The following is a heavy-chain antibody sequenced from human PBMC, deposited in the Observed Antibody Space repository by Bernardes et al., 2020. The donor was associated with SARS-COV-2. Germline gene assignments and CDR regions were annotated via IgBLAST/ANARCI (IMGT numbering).Heavy chain of an antibody. V-gene: IGHV3-74*01. Sequence: GFLRPSFSAPGFPFSSYWMHWVRPPSGKGPVWVSRIYPDGSTTDYADSVKGRCTISRDNAKSTLYLQMNSLRAEDTAVYYCVKSAYISGRGYYFDSWGRGSLVTVSS. CDR2: IYPDGSTT. CDR1: GFPFSSYW. CDR3: VKSAYISGRGYYFDS. J-gene: IGHJ4*02. D-gene: IGHD3-10*01.